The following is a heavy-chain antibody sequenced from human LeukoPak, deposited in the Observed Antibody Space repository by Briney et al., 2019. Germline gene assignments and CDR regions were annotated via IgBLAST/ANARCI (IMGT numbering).Heavy chain of an antibody. CDR3: ARAFYDFLTGYPAYFDY. CDR1: GFTFSDYY. CDR2: ISSSGGTT. D-gene: IGHD3-9*01. J-gene: IGHJ4*02. V-gene: IGHV3-11*04. Sequence: GGSLRLSCAASGFTFSDYYMTWIRQAPGKGLEWVSYISSSGGTTYYADSVKGRFTISRDNAKNSLYLQMNSLRAEDTAVYYCARAFYDFLTGYPAYFDYWGQGTLVTVSS.